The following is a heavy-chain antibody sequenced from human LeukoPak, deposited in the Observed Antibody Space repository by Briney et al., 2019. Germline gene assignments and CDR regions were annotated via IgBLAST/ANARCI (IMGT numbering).Heavy chain of an antibody. Sequence: PGGSLRLSCAASGFTFSSYSMNWVRRAPGKGLEWVSYISSSSSTIYYADSVKGRFTISRDNAKNSLYLQMNSLRAEDTAVYYCARDHYSNHVADSNYYFDYWGQGTLVTVSS. CDR1: GFTFSSYS. CDR3: ARDHYSNHVADSNYYFDY. D-gene: IGHD4-11*01. CDR2: ISSSSSTI. V-gene: IGHV3-48*04. J-gene: IGHJ4*02.